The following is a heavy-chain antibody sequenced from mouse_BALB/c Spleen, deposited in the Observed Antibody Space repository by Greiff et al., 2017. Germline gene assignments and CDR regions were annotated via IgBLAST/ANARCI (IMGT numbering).Heavy chain of an antibody. CDR1: GYAFTNYL. Sequence: QVQLKQSGAELVRPGTSVKVSCKASGYAFTNYLIEWVKQRPGQGLEWIGVINPGSGGTNYNEKFKGKATLTADKSSSTAYMQLSSLTSDDSAVYFCARSKYDGPLFAYWGQGTLVTVSA. D-gene: IGHD2-14*01. V-gene: IGHV1-54*01. CDR2: INPGSGGT. CDR3: ARSKYDGPLFAY. J-gene: IGHJ3*01.